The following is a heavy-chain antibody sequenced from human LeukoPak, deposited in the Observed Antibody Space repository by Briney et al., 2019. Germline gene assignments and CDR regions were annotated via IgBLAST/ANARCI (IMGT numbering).Heavy chain of an antibody. CDR1: GGSFSGYY. D-gene: IGHD3-3*01. V-gene: IGHV4-31*11. J-gene: IGHJ4*02. CDR2: IYYSGST. Sequence: SETLSLTCAVCGGSFSGYYWSWIRQHPGKGLEWIGYIYYSGSTYYNPSLKSRVTISVDTSKNQFSLKLSSVTAADTAVYYCARNDFWSGYNFDYWGQGTLVTVSS. CDR3: ARNDFWSGYNFDY.